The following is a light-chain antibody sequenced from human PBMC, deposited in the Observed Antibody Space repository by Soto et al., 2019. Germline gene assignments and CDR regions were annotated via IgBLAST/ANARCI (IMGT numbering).Light chain of an antibody. CDR3: QHRDNWSYI. CDR2: DAS. V-gene: IGKV3-11*01. CDR1: ESVRHY. J-gene: IGKJ2*01. Sequence: EIVLTQSPATLSLSPGESATLSCRASESVRHYVAWYQQKPGQAPRLLIYDASSKATGIPARFSGSGSGTDYSLTISKLEAEDFAVYYCQHRDNWSYIFGQGTKLEIK.